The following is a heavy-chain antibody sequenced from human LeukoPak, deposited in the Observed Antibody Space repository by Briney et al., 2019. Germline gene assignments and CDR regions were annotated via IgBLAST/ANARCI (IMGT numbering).Heavy chain of an antibody. V-gene: IGHV3-64D*09. CDR3: VKTLSVSLSFDQ. D-gene: IGHD1-26*01. Sequence: GGSLRLSCSASGFTFSNFVMHWVRQAPGKGLEYVAIINDNGYNTHYAGSVKGRFTVARDNSKNTLYLQMSSLRPEETAAYYCVKTLSVSLSFDQWGQGTLVTVSS. CDR1: GFTFSNFV. CDR2: INDNGYNT. J-gene: IGHJ4*02.